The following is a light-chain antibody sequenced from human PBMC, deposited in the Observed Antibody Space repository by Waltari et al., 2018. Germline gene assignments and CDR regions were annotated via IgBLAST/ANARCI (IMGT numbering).Light chain of an antibody. CDR2: RVS. CDR1: QNVNSL. Sequence: DIQMTQSPSTLSAPVGDRVSITCRASQNVNSLLAWYHQRPGEAPKLLIYRVSSLASGVPSRFSGSGSGTEFSLTITSLQPDDLGTYYCQQYDNLRTFGQGTKLEI. V-gene: IGKV1-5*03. CDR3: QQYDNLRT. J-gene: IGKJ2*01.